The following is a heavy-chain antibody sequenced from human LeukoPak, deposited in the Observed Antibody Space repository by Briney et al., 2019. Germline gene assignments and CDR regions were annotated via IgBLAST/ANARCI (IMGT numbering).Heavy chain of an antibody. CDR1: GLTFRSYA. Sequence: GGSLRLSCAASGLTFRSYAMSWVRQAPGKGLEWVSDINGSGGSAYYADSVKGRFTVSRDNSKNTLYLQMNSLRAEDTAVYYCAKDGYYCSSTSCYLDYWGQGTLVTVSS. CDR3: AKDGYYCSSTSCYLDY. CDR2: INGSGGSA. V-gene: IGHV3-23*01. J-gene: IGHJ4*02. D-gene: IGHD2-2*01.